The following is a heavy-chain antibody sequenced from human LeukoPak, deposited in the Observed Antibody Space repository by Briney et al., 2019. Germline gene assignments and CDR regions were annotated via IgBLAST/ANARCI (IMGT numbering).Heavy chain of an antibody. CDR2: ISSSSSYI. D-gene: IGHD3-10*01. V-gene: IGHV3-21*01. Sequence: GGSLRLSCAASGFTFSSYSMNWVRQAPGKGLEWVSSISSSSSYIYYADSVKGRFTIFRDNAKNSLYLQMNSLRAEDTAVYYCARDPFYGSGSYLFDYWGQGTLVTVSS. CDR3: ARDPFYGSGSYLFDY. J-gene: IGHJ4*02. CDR1: GFTFSSYS.